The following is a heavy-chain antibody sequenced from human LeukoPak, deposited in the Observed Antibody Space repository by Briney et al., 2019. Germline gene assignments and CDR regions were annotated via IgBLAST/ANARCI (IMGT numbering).Heavy chain of an antibody. J-gene: IGHJ5*02. V-gene: IGHV1-2*02. CDR1: GYTFTGYY. CDR2: INPNSGGT. D-gene: IGHD1-14*01. CDR3: ARDQSPDHNWFDP. Sequence: ASVKVSCKASGYTFTGYYMHWVRQAPGQGLEWMGWINPNSGGTNYAQKFQGRVTMTRDTSISTAYMELSRLRSDDTAVYYCARDQSPDHNWFDPWGQGTLVTVSS.